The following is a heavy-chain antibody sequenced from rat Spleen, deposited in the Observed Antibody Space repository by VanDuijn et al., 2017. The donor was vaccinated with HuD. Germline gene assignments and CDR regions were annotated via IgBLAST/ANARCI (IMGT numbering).Heavy chain of an antibody. CDR3: AKDMSRTIAARSYWYFDF. D-gene: IGHD1-2*01. J-gene: IGHJ1*01. CDR1: GHSITSGYR. CDR2: INSAGTT. Sequence: EVQLQESGPGLVKPSQSLSLTCSVTGHSITSGYRWSWIRKFPGNKLEWMGYINSAGTTNYNPSLKSRISITRDTSKNQFFLQVNSVSSEDTATYYCAKDMSRTIAARSYWYFDFWGPGTMVTVSS. V-gene: IGHV3-3*01.